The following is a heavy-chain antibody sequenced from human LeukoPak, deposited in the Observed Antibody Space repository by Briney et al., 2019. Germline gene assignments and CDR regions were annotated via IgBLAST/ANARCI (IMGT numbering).Heavy chain of an antibody. Sequence: SETLSLTCTVSGGSISSYYWSWIRQPAGKGLEWIGRIYTSGSTDYNPSLKSRVTMSVDTSKNQFSLKLSSVTAADTAVYYCARALIAVAGTNWFDPWGQGTLVTVSS. CDR3: ARALIAVAGTNWFDP. CDR2: IYTSGST. V-gene: IGHV4-4*07. CDR1: GGSISSYY. J-gene: IGHJ5*02. D-gene: IGHD6-19*01.